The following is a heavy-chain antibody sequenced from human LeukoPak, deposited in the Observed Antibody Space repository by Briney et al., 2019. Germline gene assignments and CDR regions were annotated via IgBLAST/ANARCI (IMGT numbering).Heavy chain of an antibody. CDR1: GYTFTSYG. CDR3: ARAERGYDILTGYSKYYFDY. V-gene: IGHV1-18*01. J-gene: IGHJ4*02. CDR2: ISTYNGNT. D-gene: IGHD3-9*01. Sequence: GASVKVSCKASGYTFTSYGISWLRQAPGQGLEWMGWISTYNGNTNYAQKLQGRVTMTTDTSTSTAYMELRSLRSDDTAVYYCARAERGYDILTGYSKYYFDYWGQGTLVIVSS.